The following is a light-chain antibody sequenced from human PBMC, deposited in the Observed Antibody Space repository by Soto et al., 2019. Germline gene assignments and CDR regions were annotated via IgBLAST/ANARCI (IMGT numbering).Light chain of an antibody. V-gene: IGLV8-61*01. CDR2: STN. CDR3: VLYVGRGIWV. CDR1: SDSASISYY. J-gene: IGLJ2*01. Sequence: QTVVTQEPSFSVSPGGTVALTYGLSSDSASISYYPSWYQQTPGQAPRTLIYSTNIRSSGVPDRFSGSILGNKAALTITGAQTDDESDYYCVLYVGRGIWVFGGGTKLTVL.